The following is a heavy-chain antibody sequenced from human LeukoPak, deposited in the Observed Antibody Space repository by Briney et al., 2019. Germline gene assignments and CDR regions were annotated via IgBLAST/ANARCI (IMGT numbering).Heavy chain of an antibody. D-gene: IGHD3-3*01. CDR1: GGTFSSYA. CDR2: IIPIFGTA. CDR3: AREALNPSYYDFWSGYPFDY. V-gene: IGHV1-69*05. J-gene: IGHJ4*02. Sequence: SVKVSRKASGGTFSSYAISWVRQAPGQGLEWMGRIIPIFGTADYAQKFQGRVTITTDESTSTAYMELSSLRSEDTAVYYCAREALNPSYYDFWSGYPFDYWGQGTLVTVSS.